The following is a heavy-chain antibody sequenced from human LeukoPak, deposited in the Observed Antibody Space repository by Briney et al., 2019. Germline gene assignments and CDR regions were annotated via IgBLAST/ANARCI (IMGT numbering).Heavy chain of an antibody. Sequence: SGTLSLTCAVSGGSISSSNWWSWVRQPPGKGLEWIGEIYHSGSTYYNPSLKSRVTISVDRSKNQISLNLISVTAADTAIYYCARRRSDLNWYDPWGQGTLVTVSS. CDR2: IYHSGST. CDR1: GGSISSSNW. CDR3: ARRRSDLNWYDP. V-gene: IGHV4-4*02. J-gene: IGHJ5*02. D-gene: IGHD6-19*01.